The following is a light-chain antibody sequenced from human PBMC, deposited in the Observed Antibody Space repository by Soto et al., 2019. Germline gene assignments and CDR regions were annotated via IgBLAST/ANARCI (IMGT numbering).Light chain of an antibody. V-gene: IGLV2-23*01. CDR1: TSFVGSYNL. J-gene: IGLJ1*01. Sequence: QSALTQPASVSGSPGQSITISCTGTTSFVGSYNLGSWYQQHTGKAPQVLMYEDTKRPSGVSNRFSGSISGSTASLTISGLQAEDEADYYCCSYVCASTYVFGTGTKLTVL. CDR3: CSYVCASTYV. CDR2: EDT.